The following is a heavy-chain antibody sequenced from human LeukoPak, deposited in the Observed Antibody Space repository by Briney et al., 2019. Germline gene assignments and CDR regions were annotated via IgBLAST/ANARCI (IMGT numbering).Heavy chain of an antibody. J-gene: IGHJ4*02. CDR2: IYYSGSI. D-gene: IGHD3-10*01. Sequence: PSDTLSLTCAVSGYSISSSNWWGWIRQPPGKGLEWIGYIYYSGSIYYNPSLKSRVTMSVDTSKNQFSLKLSSVTAVDTAVYYCARSSPNLAGYFDCWGQGTLVTVSS. CDR1: GYSISSSNW. CDR3: ARSSPNLAGYFDC. V-gene: IGHV4-28*05.